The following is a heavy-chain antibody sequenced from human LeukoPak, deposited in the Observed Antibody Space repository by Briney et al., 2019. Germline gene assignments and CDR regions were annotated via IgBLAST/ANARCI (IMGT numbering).Heavy chain of an antibody. J-gene: IGHJ4*02. CDR3: ARLGYYDYIWGSYRYTELDY. V-gene: IGHV1-8*01. Sequence: ASVKVSCQASGYTFTSYDINWVRQATGQGLEWMGWMNPNSGNTGYAQKFQGRVTMTRNTSISTAYMELSSPRSEDTAVYYCARLGYYDYIWGSYRYTELDYWGQGTLVTVSS. CDR1: GYTFTSYD. CDR2: MNPNSGNT. D-gene: IGHD3-16*02.